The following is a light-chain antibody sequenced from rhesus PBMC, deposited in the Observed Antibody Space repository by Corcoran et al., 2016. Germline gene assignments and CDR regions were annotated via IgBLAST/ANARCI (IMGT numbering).Light chain of an antibody. CDR2: SGT. CDR1: QGINRE. CDR3: LQDYTTPFS. Sequence: DIQMTQSPSSLSASVGDRVTVTCRASQGINRELSWYQPKPGNAPTLLIYSGTSLQTGGSSRFSGSGSGTDYALTISSLQPEDVATYYCLQDYTTPFSFGQGTKVEIK. V-gene: IGKV1-94*01. J-gene: IGKJ2*01.